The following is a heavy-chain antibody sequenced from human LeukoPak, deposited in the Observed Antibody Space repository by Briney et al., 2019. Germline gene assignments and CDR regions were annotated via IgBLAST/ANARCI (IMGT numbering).Heavy chain of an antibody. CDR2: IYSGGST. D-gene: IGHD3-10*01. CDR3: ASEGNYYGSGSYYTSGYYMDV. J-gene: IGHJ6*03. Sequence: GGSLRLSCAASGFTFSSYAMSWVRQAPGKGLEWVSVIYSGGSTYYADSVKGRFTISRDNSKNTLYLQMNSLRAEDTAVYYCASEGNYYGSGSYYTSGYYMDVWGKGTTVTISS. CDR1: GFTFSSYA. V-gene: IGHV3-53*01.